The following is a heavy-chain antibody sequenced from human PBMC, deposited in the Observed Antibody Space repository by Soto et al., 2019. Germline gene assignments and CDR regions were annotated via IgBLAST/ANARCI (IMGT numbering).Heavy chain of an antibody. CDR2: ISSSSSYI. D-gene: IGHD6-13*01. V-gene: IGHV3-21*01. Sequence: GGSLRLSCAASGFTFSSYSMNWVRQAPGKGLEWVSSISSSSSYIYYADSVKGRFTISRDNAKNSLYLQMNSLRAEDTAVYYCAAFSGQQLVPLRWGQGTLVTVSS. CDR3: AAFSGQQLVPLR. J-gene: IGHJ4*02. CDR1: GFTFSSYS.